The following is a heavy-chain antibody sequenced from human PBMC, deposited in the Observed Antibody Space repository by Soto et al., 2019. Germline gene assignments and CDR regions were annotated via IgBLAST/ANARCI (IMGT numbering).Heavy chain of an antibody. CDR2: ISSSSSTI. J-gene: IGHJ3*02. V-gene: IGHV3-48*04. CDR3: AREGLLWFGELLPNHAFDI. Sequence: GGSLRLSCAASGFTFSSYSMNWVRQAPGKGLEWVSYISSSSSTIYYADSVKGRFTISRDNAKNSLYLQMNSLRAEDTAVYYCAREGLLWFGELLPNHAFDIWGQGTMVTVSS. D-gene: IGHD3-10*01. CDR1: GFTFSSYS.